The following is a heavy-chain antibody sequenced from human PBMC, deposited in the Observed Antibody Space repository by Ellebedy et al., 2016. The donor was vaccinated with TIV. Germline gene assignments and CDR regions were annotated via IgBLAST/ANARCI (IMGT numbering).Heavy chain of an antibody. CDR2: TYYSGST. J-gene: IGHJ4*02. D-gene: IGHD6-13*01. V-gene: IGHV4-31*03. CDR3: ARGKFAAAGIDY. CDR1: GGSISRGSYY. Sequence: MPSETLSLTCTVSGGSISRGSYYWNWIRQYPGKGLEWIGYTYYSGSTYYNPSLKSRVNVSVDTSKNQFSLKLSSVTAADMAVYYCARGKFAAAGIDYWGQGTLVTVSS.